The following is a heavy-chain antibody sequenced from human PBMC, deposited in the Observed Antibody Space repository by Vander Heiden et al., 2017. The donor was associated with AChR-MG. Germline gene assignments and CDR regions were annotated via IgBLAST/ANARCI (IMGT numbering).Heavy chain of an antibody. CDR3: ARLSPQNWIDP. CDR1: GGSVSSGNYY. CDR2: IHYSGNT. J-gene: IGHJ5*02. Sequence: QVLLQESGPGLVKHSETLSLTCTVFGGSVSSGNYYWSWGRQPPGKGLEWMGFIHYSGNTNSNPSLKSRVTISVDTSKNQLSLKLSSMTAADTAVYYCARLSPQNWIDPWGQGALVTV. V-gene: IGHV4-61*01.